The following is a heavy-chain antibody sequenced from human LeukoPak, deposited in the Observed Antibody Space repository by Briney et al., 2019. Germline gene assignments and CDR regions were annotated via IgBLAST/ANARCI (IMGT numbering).Heavy chain of an antibody. V-gene: IGHV4-4*07. Sequence: SGTLSLTCTVSGASTSSYYWSWVRQPAGEGLEWIGRIYTSGSTNYKPSPKSRVTMSVDTSKNQFSLKLSSVTAADTAVYYCARGFADVSAYGYWGQGTLVTVSS. CDR3: ARGFADVSAYGY. J-gene: IGHJ4*02. D-gene: IGHD3-22*01. CDR1: GASTSSYY. CDR2: IYTSGST.